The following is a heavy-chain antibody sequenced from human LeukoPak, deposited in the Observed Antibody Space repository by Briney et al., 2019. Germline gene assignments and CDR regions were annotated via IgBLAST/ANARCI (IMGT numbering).Heavy chain of an antibody. CDR3: AREGSSSSPHPQNDFDY. V-gene: IGHV1-46*01. CDR2: INPSGGST. CDR1: GYTFTGYY. Sequence: ASVKVSCKASGYTFTGYYMHWVRQAPGQGLEWMGIINPSGGSTSYAQKFQGRVTMTRDTSTSTVYMELSSLRSEDTAVYYCAREGSSSSPHPQNDFDYWGQGTLVTVSS. D-gene: IGHD6-13*01. J-gene: IGHJ4*02.